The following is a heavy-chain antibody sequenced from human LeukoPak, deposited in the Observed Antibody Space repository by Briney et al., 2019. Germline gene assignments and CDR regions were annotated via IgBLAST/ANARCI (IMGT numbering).Heavy chain of an antibody. CDR2: IIPILGIA. Sequence: SVKVSCKASGGTFSSYAISWVRQAPGQGLEWMGRIIPILGIANYAQRFQGRVTITADKSTSTAYMELSSLRSEDTAVYYCANLDSSGYSNSDYWGQGTLVTVSS. J-gene: IGHJ4*02. CDR3: ANLDSSGYSNSDY. CDR1: GGTFSSYA. D-gene: IGHD3-22*01. V-gene: IGHV1-69*04.